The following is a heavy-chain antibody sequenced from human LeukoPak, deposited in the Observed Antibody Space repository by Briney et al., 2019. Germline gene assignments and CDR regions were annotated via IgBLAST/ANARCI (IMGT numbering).Heavy chain of an antibody. CDR3: ARDRVEIVVAGTVDC. CDR1: GFIFSKYW. D-gene: IGHD6-19*01. V-gene: IGHV3-30-3*01. CDR2: ISYDGSNK. Sequence: GGSLRLSCAASGFIFSKYWMTWVRQAPGKGLEWVAVISYDGSNKYYADSVKGRFTISRDNSKNTVYLQMNSLGAEDTAVYYCARDRVEIVVAGTVDCWGQGTLVTVSS. J-gene: IGHJ4*02.